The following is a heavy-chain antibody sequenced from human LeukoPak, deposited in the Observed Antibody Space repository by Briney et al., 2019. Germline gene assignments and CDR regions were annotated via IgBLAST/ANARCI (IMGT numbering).Heavy chain of an antibody. V-gene: IGHV3-23*01. CDR3: AGRRSLWFGESLTGFDP. J-gene: IGHJ5*02. D-gene: IGHD3-10*01. Sequence: GGSLRLSCAASVFTFSSYAMSWVRQAPGKGLKWVSAISGSGGSTYHADSVKGRFTISRDNSKNTLYLQMNSLRAEDTAVYYCAGRRSLWFGESLTGFDPWGQGTLVTVSS. CDR2: ISGSGGST. CDR1: VFTFSSYA.